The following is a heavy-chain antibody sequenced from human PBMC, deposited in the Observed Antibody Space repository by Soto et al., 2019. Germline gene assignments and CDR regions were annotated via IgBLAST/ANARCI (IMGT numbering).Heavy chain of an antibody. J-gene: IGHJ4*02. CDR2: ISYDGSNK. CDR1: GFTFSSYG. V-gene: IGHV3-30*18. D-gene: IGHD1-26*01. Sequence: VQLVESGGGVVQPGRSLRLSCAASGFTFSSYGMHWVRQAPGKGLEWVAVISYDGSNKYYADSVKGRFTISRDNSKNTLYLQMNSLRAEDTAVYYCAKDQSGYLDYWGQGTLVTVSS. CDR3: AKDQSGYLDY.